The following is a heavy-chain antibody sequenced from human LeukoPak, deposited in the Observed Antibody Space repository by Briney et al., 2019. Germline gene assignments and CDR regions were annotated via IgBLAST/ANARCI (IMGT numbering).Heavy chain of an antibody. Sequence: PGGSLRLSCAASGFTFSSYWMHWVRQAPGKGLVWVSRINSDGNSRNYAGSVKGRFTISRDNAKNTLYLQMISLRDEDTAVYYCARSHSSVYYLIDYWGQGTLVTVSS. J-gene: IGHJ4*02. CDR1: GFTFSSYW. CDR3: ARSHSSVYYLIDY. CDR2: INSDGNSR. V-gene: IGHV3-74*01. D-gene: IGHD3-22*01.